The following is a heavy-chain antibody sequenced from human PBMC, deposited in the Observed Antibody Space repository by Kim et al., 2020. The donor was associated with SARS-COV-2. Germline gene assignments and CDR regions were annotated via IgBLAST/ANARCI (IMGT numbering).Heavy chain of an antibody. Sequence: GGSLRLSCAASGFTFSSYGMHWVRQAPGKGLEWVAVISYDGSNKYYADSVKGRFTISRDNSKNTLYLQMNSLRAEDTAVFYCAKDSGSSWFGQRITGVHYWGQGTLVTVSS. D-gene: IGHD6-13*01. CDR2: ISYDGSNK. J-gene: IGHJ4*02. V-gene: IGHV3-30*18. CDR1: GFTFSSYG. CDR3: AKDSGSSWFGQRITGVHY.